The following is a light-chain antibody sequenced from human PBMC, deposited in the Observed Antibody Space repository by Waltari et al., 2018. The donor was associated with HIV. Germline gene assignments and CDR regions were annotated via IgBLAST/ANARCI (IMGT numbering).Light chain of an antibody. Sequence: QSALTQPASVSGSPGQSMTISCTGTSRDVGGYNFVSWYQQHPGRAPKLVIYDVSKRPSGVSNRFSGSKSGNTASLTISGLRTEDEADYFCSSYTTGTTYVFGAGTTVTVL. J-gene: IGLJ1*01. CDR2: DVS. V-gene: IGLV2-14*03. CDR1: SRDVGGYNF. CDR3: SSYTTGTTYV.